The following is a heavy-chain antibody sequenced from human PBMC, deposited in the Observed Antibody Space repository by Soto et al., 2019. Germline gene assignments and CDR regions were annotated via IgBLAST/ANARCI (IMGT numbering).Heavy chain of an antibody. CDR3: AKEFARYGDYASSMDV. Sequence: GGSLRLSCAASGFTFSSYAMSWVRQAPGKGLEWVSAISGSGGSTYYADSVKGRFTISRDNSKNTLYLQMNSLRAEDTAVYYCAKEFARYGDYASSMDVWGKGTTVTVSS. J-gene: IGHJ6*03. CDR2: ISGSGGST. V-gene: IGHV3-23*01. D-gene: IGHD4-17*01. CDR1: GFTFSSYA.